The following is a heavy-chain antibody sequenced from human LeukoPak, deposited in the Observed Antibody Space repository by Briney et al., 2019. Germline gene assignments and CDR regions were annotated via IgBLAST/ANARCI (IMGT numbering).Heavy chain of an antibody. CDR1: EFTFSSFV. V-gene: IGHV3-48*04. J-gene: IGHJ6*03. D-gene: IGHD5-24*01. CDR3: ARWLQLRGYYYYMDV. Sequence: PGGSLRLSCVASEFTFSSFVMTWVRRAPGQGLEWVSYISSGSSSVYYADSVKGRFTISRDNAKNSLYLQMNSLRAEDTALYHCARWLQLRGYYYYMDVWGKGATVTVSS. CDR2: ISSGSSSV.